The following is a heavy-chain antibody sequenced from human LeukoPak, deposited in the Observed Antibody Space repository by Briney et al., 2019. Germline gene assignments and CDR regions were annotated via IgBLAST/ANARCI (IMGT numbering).Heavy chain of an antibody. CDR1: GFTFSSYA. D-gene: IGHD4-23*01. CDR2: ISYDGSNK. V-gene: IGHV3-30*04. Sequence: GGSLRLSCAASGFTFSSYAMHWVRQAPGKGLEWVAVISYDGSNKYYADSVKGRFTISRDNSKNTLYLQMNSLRAEDTAVYYFARAITVVTHYWFDPWGQGTLVTVSS. CDR3: ARAITVVTHYWFDP. J-gene: IGHJ5*02.